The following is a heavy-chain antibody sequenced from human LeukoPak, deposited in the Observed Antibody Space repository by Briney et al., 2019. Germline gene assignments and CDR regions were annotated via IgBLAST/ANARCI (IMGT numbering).Heavy chain of an antibody. Sequence: ASVKVSCKASGYTFTGYYMHWVRQAPGQGLEWMGWINPNSDDTNYAQKFQGRVTMTRDTSISTAYMELSRLRSDDTAVYYCARDEMDYYGSGSYYYDYWGQGTLVTVSS. D-gene: IGHD3-10*01. CDR2: INPNSDDT. CDR3: ARDEMDYYGSGSYYYDY. V-gene: IGHV1-2*02. CDR1: GYTFTGYY. J-gene: IGHJ4*02.